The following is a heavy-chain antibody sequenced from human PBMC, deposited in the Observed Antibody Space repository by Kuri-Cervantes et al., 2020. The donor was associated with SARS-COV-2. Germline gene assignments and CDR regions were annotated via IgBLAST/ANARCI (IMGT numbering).Heavy chain of an antibody. V-gene: IGHV4-30-4*01. D-gene: IGHD1/OR15-1a*01. J-gene: IGHJ4*02. CDR2: IYYSGST. CDR1: GGSISSGDYY. CDR3: ARGSVGTTVRDIDY. Sequence: SETLSLTCTVSGGSISSGDYYWSWIRQPPRKGLEWIGYIYYSGSTYYNPSLKSRVTISVDTSKNQFSLKLSSVTAADTAVYYCARGSVGTTVRDIDYWGQGTLVTVSS.